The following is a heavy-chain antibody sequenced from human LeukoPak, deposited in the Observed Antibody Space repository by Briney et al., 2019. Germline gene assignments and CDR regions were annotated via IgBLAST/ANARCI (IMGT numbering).Heavy chain of an antibody. CDR2: INTNTGNP. CDR1: GYTFTSYG. Sequence: ASVKVSCKASGYTFTSYGISWVRQAPGQGLEWMGWINTNTGNPTYAQGFTGRFVFSLDTSVSTAYLRISSLKAEDTAVYYCARGGYGSGSYYISSFDYWGQGTLVTVSS. J-gene: IGHJ4*02. V-gene: IGHV7-4-1*02. D-gene: IGHD3-10*01. CDR3: ARGGYGSGSYYISSFDY.